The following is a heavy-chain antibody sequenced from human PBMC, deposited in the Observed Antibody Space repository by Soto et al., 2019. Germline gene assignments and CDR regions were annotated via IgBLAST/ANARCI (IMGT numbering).Heavy chain of an antibody. V-gene: IGHV2-5*02. CDR1: GFSLSTSGVG. D-gene: IGHD3-10*01. CDR2: IYWDDHK. CDR3: THKGYYPGSGTCAENCYMDV. J-gene: IGHJ6*03. Sequence: QITLKESGPTLVKPTQTLTLTCTFSGFSLSTSGVGVGWIRQPPGKALEWLALIYWDDHKSYSPSLKSRLTITKDTSKNQVVLTMTNMDPVDTATYYCTHKGYYPGSGTCAENCYMDVWGKGTTVAVSS.